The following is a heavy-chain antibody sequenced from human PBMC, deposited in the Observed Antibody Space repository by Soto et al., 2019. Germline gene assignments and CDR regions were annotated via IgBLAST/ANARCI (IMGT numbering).Heavy chain of an antibody. D-gene: IGHD5-12*01. CDR3: GRGPSGYDSLLMVVTRRVLNPAFDI. Sequence: GVSVKVSCKASGYTFTNYYIHWVRQDTGQGLEWLGIINAGAGYTIYAQNFQDRVTMTRDTSTSTVYMELRSLKSEDTAVYYCGRGPSGYDSLLMVVTRRVLNPAFDIWGQGTLVTVSS. CDR1: GYTFTNYY. J-gene: IGHJ3*02. CDR2: INAGAGYT. V-gene: IGHV1-46*03.